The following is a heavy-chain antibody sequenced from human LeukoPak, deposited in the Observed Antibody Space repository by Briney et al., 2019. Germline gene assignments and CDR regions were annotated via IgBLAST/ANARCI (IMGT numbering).Heavy chain of an antibody. Sequence: GGSLRLSCATSGFTFSSYAMSWVRQPPGKGLEWVSAISGSGGSTYYADSVKGRFTISRDNSKNTLYLQMNSLRAEDTAVYYCANSRGAVAGAPDYWGQGTLVTVSS. V-gene: IGHV3-23*01. CDR1: GFTFSSYA. D-gene: IGHD6-19*01. CDR3: ANSRGAVAGAPDY. CDR2: ISGSGGST. J-gene: IGHJ4*02.